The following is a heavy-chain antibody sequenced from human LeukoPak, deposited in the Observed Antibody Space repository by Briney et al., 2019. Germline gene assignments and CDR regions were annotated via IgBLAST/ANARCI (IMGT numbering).Heavy chain of an antibody. CDR2: ISGYQGST. CDR1: GYTFTNYG. J-gene: IGHJ4*02. V-gene: IGHV1-18*01. Sequence: ASVKVSCKASGYTFTNYGITWVRQAPGQGLEWMGWISGYQGSTKYAQNFQGRVTMTIDTSTSTAYMDLRSLRSDDTAIYFCARSDLATITAGPFNYWGQGTLVAVFS. CDR3: ARSDLATITAGPFNY. D-gene: IGHD5-24*01.